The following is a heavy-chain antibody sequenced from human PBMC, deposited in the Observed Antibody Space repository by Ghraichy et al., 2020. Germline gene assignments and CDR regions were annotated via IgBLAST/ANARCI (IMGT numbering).Heavy chain of an antibody. D-gene: IGHD2-15*01. J-gene: IGHJ4*02. V-gene: IGHV4-34*01. CDR1: GGSLSGYY. Sequence: SETLSLTCAVYGGSLSGYYWSWIRQPPGKGLEWIGEINHRGSTNYNPSLKNRVTISVDTSKNQFSLKMTSVTAADTAVYYCARGPMLKWLGYWGQGTLVSV. CDR3: ARGPMLKWLGY. CDR2: INHRGST.